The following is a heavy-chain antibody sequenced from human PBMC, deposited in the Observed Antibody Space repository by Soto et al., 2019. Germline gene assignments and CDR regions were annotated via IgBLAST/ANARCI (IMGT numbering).Heavy chain of an antibody. CDR1: GESISSSSFY. D-gene: IGHD4-4*01. J-gene: IGHJ4*02. Sequence: SETLSLTCTVSGESISSSSFYWGVIRQAPGKGLEWIGSIYYSGRSYYNPSLKSRVSISIDTSKSQFSLKLNSVSAADTAVYYCARQRTTVVTQAYFDYWGQGALVTVS. CDR2: IYYSGRS. CDR3: ARQRTTVVTQAYFDY. V-gene: IGHV4-39*01.